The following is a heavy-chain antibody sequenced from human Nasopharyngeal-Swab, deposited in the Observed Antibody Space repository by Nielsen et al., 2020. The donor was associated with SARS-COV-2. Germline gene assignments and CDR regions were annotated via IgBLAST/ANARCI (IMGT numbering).Heavy chain of an antibody. D-gene: IGHD3-22*01. CDR2: ISGSGGST. J-gene: IGHJ4*02. V-gene: IGHV3-23*01. CDR3: AKRGVGYCDSSGYYYFDY. Sequence: WIRQPPGKGLEWVSAISGSGGSTYYADSVKGRFTISRDNSKNTLYLQMNSLRAEDTAVYYCAKRGVGYCDSSGYYYFDYWGQGTLVTVSS.